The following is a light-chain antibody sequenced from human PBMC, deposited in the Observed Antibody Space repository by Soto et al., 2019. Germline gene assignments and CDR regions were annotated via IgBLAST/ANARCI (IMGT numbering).Light chain of an antibody. CDR1: QSVSSN. CDR3: QHYNSYSEA. V-gene: IGKV3-15*01. J-gene: IGKJ1*01. Sequence: EIVLTQSPGTLSLSPGERATLSCMASQSVSSNLAWYQQKPGQAPRLLIYGASTRATGIPARFSGSGSGTEFTLTISSLQPDDFATYYCQHYNSYSEAFGQGTKVDIK. CDR2: GAS.